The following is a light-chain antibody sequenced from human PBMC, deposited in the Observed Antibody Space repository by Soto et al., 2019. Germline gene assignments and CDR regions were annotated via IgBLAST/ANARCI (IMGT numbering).Light chain of an antibody. CDR2: DAS. V-gene: IGKV3-11*01. Sequence: LTQSPATLSFSLGERATLSCRASQSIGSYLAWYQHKLGQPPRLLIYDASNRATGIPVRFSGSGSGTDFTLTISSLEPEDFAVYYCQQRSTWPPFSFGPGTKVDIK. CDR3: QQRSTWPPFS. J-gene: IGKJ3*01. CDR1: QSIGSY.